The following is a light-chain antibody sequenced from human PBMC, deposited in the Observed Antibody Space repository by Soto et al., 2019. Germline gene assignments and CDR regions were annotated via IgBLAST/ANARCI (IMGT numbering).Light chain of an antibody. J-gene: IGLJ1*01. Sequence: QAALTQPAAGSRTPGQSITISCTGTSSDVGGYNYVSWYQHHPGKAPKLMIFDVSNRPSGVSNRFSGSKSGNTASLTISGLQPEDEADYYCSSYTTSNTRQIVFGTGTKVTVL. CDR1: SSDVGGYNY. CDR2: DVS. CDR3: SSYTTSNTRQIV. V-gene: IGLV2-14*03.